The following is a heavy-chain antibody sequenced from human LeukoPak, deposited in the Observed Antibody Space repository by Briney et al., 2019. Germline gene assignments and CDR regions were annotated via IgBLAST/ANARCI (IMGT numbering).Heavy chain of an antibody. CDR2: IYYSGST. CDR3: ARDSGYCGGDCYSRAFDI. Sequence: SETLSLTCTVSGGSISSYYWGWIRQPPGKGLEWIGYIYYSGSTNYNPSLKSRVTISVDTSKNQFSLKLSSVTAADTAVYYCARDSGYCGGDCYSRAFDIWGQGTMVTVSS. D-gene: IGHD2-21*02. CDR1: GGSISSYY. V-gene: IGHV4-59*01. J-gene: IGHJ3*02.